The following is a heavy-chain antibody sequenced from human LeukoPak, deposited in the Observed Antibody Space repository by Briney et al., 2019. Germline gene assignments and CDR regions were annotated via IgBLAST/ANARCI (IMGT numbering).Heavy chain of an antibody. Sequence: GESLTHPRSASGFHVSSNYMTLVRPAPGKGLEWVTVIYSGASTYYAGSVKGRFTIYRDDSKNTLYLQMNSLRAEDTAVYSCARALYGDCGIFDYWGQGTLVSVSS. CDR3: ARALYGDCGIFDY. V-gene: IGHV3-53*01. CDR1: GFHVSSNY. J-gene: IGHJ4*02. D-gene: IGHD4-17*01. CDR2: IYSGAST.